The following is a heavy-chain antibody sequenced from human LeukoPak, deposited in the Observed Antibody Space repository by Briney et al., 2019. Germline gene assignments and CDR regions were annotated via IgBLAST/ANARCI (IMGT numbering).Heavy chain of an antibody. CDR1: GYIFTGYA. Sequence: ASVKVSCKASGYIFTGYARDWVRQAPGQRLEWMGWINGGNGNTKYSQKFQGRVTITRDTSASTAYMELSSLRSEDTAVYYCARGVYTFYYGLDVWGQGTTVTVSS. D-gene: IGHD5-18*01. J-gene: IGHJ6*02. CDR3: ARGVYTFYYGLDV. V-gene: IGHV1-3*01. CDR2: INGGNGNT.